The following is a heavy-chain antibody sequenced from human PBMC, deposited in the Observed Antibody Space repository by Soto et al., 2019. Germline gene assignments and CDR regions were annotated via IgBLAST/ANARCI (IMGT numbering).Heavy chain of an antibody. J-gene: IGHJ3*02. CDR1: GFTFSSYA. CDR3: AKERGDGRCAFDI. D-gene: IGHD3-10*01. CDR2: ISASGRRT. Sequence: GGSLRLSCAASGFTFSSYAMSWVRQAPDKGLEWVSSISASGRRTYYADPVKGRFTISRDNTKNTLYVQMNSLRAEDTAVYYFAKERGDGRCAFDIWGQGTMVTVSS. V-gene: IGHV3-23*01.